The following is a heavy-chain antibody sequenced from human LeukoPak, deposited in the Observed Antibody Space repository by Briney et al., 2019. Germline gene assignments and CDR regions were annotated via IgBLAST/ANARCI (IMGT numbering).Heavy chain of an antibody. J-gene: IGHJ4*01. CDR2: IRSKAYGRTT. CDR3: SRTYSSGGRGLXX. Sequence: XXRQAPXKGLEWVGFIRSKAYGRTTEYAASVKGRFTISRDDSKSIAYLQMNSLKTEDTAVYYCSRTYSSGGRGLXXWGXXT. V-gene: IGHV3-49*02. D-gene: IGHD6-19*01.